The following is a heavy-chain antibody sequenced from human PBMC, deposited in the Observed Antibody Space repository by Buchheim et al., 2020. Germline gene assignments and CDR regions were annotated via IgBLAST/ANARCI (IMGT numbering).Heavy chain of an antibody. CDR2: IIPILGIA. J-gene: IGHJ4*02. CDR1: GGTFSSYT. D-gene: IGHD3-22*01. Sequence: QVQLVQSGAEVKKPGSSVKVSCKASGGTFSSYTISWVRQAPGQGLEWMGRIIPILGIANYAQKFQGRVTITADKSTSTAYMELSSLRSEDTAVYYCAMSHYYDSSGYGGFDYWGQGTLVLSP. V-gene: IGHV1-69*02. CDR3: AMSHYYDSSGYGGFDY.